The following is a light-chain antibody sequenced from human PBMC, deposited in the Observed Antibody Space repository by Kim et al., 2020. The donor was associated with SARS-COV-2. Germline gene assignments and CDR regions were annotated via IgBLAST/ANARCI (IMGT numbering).Light chain of an antibody. Sequence: SAFLGDRVTISCRASQFVSSSVAWYQQTPGKAPKLLLYASSSLRSGVSPRFSGSGSGTDFTLTITNVQPEDFATYYCKQTDTFPYTFGQGTRLEI. J-gene: IGKJ2*01. CDR2: ASS. V-gene: IGKV1-12*01. CDR1: QFVSSS. CDR3: KQTDTFPYT.